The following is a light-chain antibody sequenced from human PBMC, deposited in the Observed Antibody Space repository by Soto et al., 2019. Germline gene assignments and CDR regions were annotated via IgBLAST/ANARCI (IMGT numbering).Light chain of an antibody. J-gene: IGLJ2*01. CDR2: DTS. Sequence: QAVVTQEPSQTVSPGGTVTLTCGSSTGAVTSNHHPYWFQQKAGQAPRTLIYDTSNKHSWTPARFSGSLLGDKAALTLSGAQPEDQAQYYCLLSYNAARVFGGGTKVTFL. V-gene: IGLV7-46*01. CDR1: TGAVTSNHH. CDR3: LLSYNAARV.